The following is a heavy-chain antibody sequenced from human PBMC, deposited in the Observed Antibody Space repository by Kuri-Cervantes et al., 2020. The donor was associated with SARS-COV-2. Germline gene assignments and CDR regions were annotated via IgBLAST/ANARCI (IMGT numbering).Heavy chain of an antibody. D-gene: IGHD1-20*01. CDR2: ISSGRGSI. Sequence: LSLTCAASGFTFGASDMNWVRQSPGKGLEWVSYISSGRGSIYYTDAVKGRFTISRDNGKNSLFLQMNSLRAEDTAVYYCVRGIVGPGYGITGSYLDSWGQGVLVTVSS. CDR3: VRGIVGPGYGITGSYLDS. CDR1: GFTFGASD. V-gene: IGHV3-48*01. J-gene: IGHJ4*02.